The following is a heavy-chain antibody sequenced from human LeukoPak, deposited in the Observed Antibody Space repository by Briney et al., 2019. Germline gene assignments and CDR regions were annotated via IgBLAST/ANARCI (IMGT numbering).Heavy chain of an antibody. CDR2: IYYSGST. Sequence: SETLSLTCTVSGGSISSYYWSWIRQPPGKGMEWIGYIYYSGSTNYNPSLKSRVTISVDTSKNQFPLKLNSVTAADTAVYYCARGGSYYDYWGQGTLVTVSS. J-gene: IGHJ4*02. D-gene: IGHD1-26*01. CDR3: ARGGSYYDY. CDR1: GGSISSYY. V-gene: IGHV4-59*01.